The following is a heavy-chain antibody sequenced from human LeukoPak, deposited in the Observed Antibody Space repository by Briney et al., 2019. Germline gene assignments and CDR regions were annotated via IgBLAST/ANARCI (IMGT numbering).Heavy chain of an antibody. CDR1: GYTFTGYY. Sequence: ASVKVSCKASGYTFTGYYMHWVRQAPGQGLEWMGWINPNSGGTNYAQKFQGRVTMTRDTSISTAYMELSRLRSDDTAVYYCARGLHLDIVVVPAAANWFDPWGQGTLVTVSS. J-gene: IGHJ5*02. V-gene: IGHV1-2*02. CDR3: ARGLHLDIVVVPAAANWFDP. CDR2: INPNSGGT. D-gene: IGHD2-2*03.